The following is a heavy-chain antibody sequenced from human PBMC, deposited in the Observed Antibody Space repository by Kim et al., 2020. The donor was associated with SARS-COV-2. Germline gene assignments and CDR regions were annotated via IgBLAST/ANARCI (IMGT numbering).Heavy chain of an antibody. V-gene: IGHV3-30-3*01. CDR3: ARAITMIVVVTFGVDY. D-gene: IGHD3-22*01. J-gene: IGHJ4*02. Sequence: GGSLRLSCAASGFTFSSYAMHWVRQAPGKGLEWVAVISYDGSNKYYADSVKGRFTISRDNSKNTLYLQMNSLRAEDTAVYYCARAITMIVVVTFGVDYWGQGTLVTVSS. CDR2: ISYDGSNK. CDR1: GFTFSSYA.